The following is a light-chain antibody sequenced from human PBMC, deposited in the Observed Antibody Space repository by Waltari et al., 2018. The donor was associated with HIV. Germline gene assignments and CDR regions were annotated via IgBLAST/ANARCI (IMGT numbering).Light chain of an antibody. CDR1: SDDIGGSNY. CDR2: EVN. J-gene: IGLJ2*01. V-gene: IGLV2-8*01. CDR3: SSFAGSNTVV. Sequence: QSALTQPPSASGSLGQSVTIPCSGTSDDIGGSNYVLWYQQYPAKAPKLLIYEVNKRPSGVPDRFSGSKSLNTASLTVSGLQAEDEAHYFCSSFAGSNTVVFGGGTKLTVL.